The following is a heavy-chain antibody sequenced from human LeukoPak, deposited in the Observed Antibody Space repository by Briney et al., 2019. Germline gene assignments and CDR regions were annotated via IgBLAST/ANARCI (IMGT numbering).Heavy chain of an antibody. CDR2: IYPGDSDT. J-gene: IGHJ4*02. V-gene: IGHV5-51*01. D-gene: IGHD3-10*01. CDR1: GYSFNFYW. CDR3: ARQDGSGTYYFDY. Sequence: GESLKISCKGSGYSFNFYWVAWVRQMPGKGPEWMGIIYPGDSDTRYSPSFQGQSTISADTSISTAYLQWSSLKASDAAMYYCARQDGSGTYYFDYWGQGTLVTVSS.